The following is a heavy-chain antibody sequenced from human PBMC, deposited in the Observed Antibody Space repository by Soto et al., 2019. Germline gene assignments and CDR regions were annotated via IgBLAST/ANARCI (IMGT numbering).Heavy chain of an antibody. Sequence: GGSLRLSCAASGFTFSSYAMNWVRQAPGKGLEWVSAISGSGGSTYYADSVKGRFTISRDNAKNTLYLQMNSLRAEDTAVYYSANPPRLLVVITTRRPHWFDPWGQGTLVTVSS. J-gene: IGHJ5*02. V-gene: IGHV3-23*01. D-gene: IGHD3-22*01. CDR2: ISGSGGST. CDR1: GFTFSSYA. CDR3: ANPPRLLVVITTRRPHWFDP.